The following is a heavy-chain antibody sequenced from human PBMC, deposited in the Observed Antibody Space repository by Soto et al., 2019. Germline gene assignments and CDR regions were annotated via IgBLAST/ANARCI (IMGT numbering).Heavy chain of an antibody. CDR3: AKVCYSSPMGYYCGMDV. J-gene: IGHJ6*02. V-gene: IGHV1-69*05. CDR1: RDTFSKYL. CDR2: IIPIFGTA. D-gene: IGHD6-19*01. Sequence: QVQLEQSGGEVKKPGSSVKVSCKASRDTFSKYLMTWGRQAPGLGLEWMGGIIPIFGTANYAQKVQGRLTMTTDESTSTSYLEVSDLRSEDTAVNYCAKVCYSSPMGYYCGMDVGGQWTAVPV.